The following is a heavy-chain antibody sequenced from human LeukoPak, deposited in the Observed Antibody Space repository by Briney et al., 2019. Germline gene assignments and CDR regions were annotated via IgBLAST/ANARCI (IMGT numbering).Heavy chain of an antibody. D-gene: IGHD1-26*01. CDR3: ARVRELRYYYGMDV. CDR2: MNPNSGNT. CDR1: GYTFTSYD. J-gene: IGHJ6*02. V-gene: IGHV1-8*01. Sequence: GASVKVSCKASGYTFTSYDINWVRQVTGQGLEWMGWMNPNSGNTGYAQKFQGRVTMTRNTSISTAYMELSSLRSEDTAVYYCARVRELRYYYGMDVWGQGTTVTVSS.